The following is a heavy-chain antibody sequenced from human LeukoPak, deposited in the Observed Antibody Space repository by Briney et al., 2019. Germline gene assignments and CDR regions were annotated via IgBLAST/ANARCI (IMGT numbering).Heavy chain of an antibody. Sequence: PGGSLRLSCAASGFAFSSYAMSWVRQAPGKGLEWVSAISGSGGSTYYADSVKGRFTISRDNSKNTLYLQMNSLRAEDTAVCYCAKGGRLLWFGEPTDFFDYWGQGTLVTVSS. CDR1: GFAFSSYA. CDR3: AKGGRLLWFGEPTDFFDY. V-gene: IGHV3-23*01. J-gene: IGHJ4*02. D-gene: IGHD3-10*01. CDR2: ISGSGGST.